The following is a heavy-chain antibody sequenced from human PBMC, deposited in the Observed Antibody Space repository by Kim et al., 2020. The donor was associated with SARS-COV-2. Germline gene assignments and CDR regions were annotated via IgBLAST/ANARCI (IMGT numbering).Heavy chain of an antibody. CDR1: GFTFSTYG. D-gene: IGHD3-22*01. CDR3: VRGGEDYYDRRGYWHYTGKDV. J-gene: IGHJ6*02. V-gene: IGHV3-33*08. Sequence: GGSLRLSCAASGFTFSTYGMHWVRQAPGKGLEWVAVIWADGRNSYYADSVTGRFTISRDNAKNTLHLQITSLRVEDMAVYYCVRGGEDYYDRRGYWHYTGKDVWGQGTTVTVSS. CDR2: IWADGRNS.